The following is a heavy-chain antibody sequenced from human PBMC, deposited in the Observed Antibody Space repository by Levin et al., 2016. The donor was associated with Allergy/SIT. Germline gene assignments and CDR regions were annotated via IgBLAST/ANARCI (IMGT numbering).Heavy chain of an antibody. CDR3: VRENQGFS. CDR2: ITGSGGNT. V-gene: IGHV3-23*01. D-gene: IGHD1-14*01. CDR1: GFSFSSYA. J-gene: IGHJ5*02. Sequence: GESLKISCAASGFSFSSYAMSWVRQAPGKGLEWVSAITGSGGNTYYADSVEGRFTISRDNSKNTLFLQMDSLRVDDTAVYYCVRENQGFSWGQGTLVTVSS.